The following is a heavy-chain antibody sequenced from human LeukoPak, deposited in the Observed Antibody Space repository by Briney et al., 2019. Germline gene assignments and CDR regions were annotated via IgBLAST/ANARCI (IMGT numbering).Heavy chain of an antibody. CDR1: GFTFSSYA. Sequence: GGSLRLSCAASGFTFSSYAMSWVRQAPGKGLEWVPAISGSGGSTYYADSVKGRFTISRDNSKNTLYLRMNSLRAEDTAVYYCAKVGPYTYYYDSSGYYPFDYWGQGTLVTVSS. J-gene: IGHJ4*02. V-gene: IGHV3-23*01. D-gene: IGHD3-22*01. CDR2: ISGSGGST. CDR3: AKVGPYTYYYDSSGYYPFDY.